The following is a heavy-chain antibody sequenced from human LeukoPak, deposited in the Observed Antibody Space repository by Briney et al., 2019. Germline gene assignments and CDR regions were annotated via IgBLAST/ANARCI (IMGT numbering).Heavy chain of an antibody. CDR3: AKDGAYYYDSSGYYSDSYYFDY. CDR1: GFSFSNFG. J-gene: IGHJ4*02. CDR2: ITGSGRST. D-gene: IGHD3-22*01. Sequence: GGSLRLSCAASGFSFSNFGMSWVRQSPGKGLEWVSAITGSGRSTYSADSVKGRFTVSRDNSKNTLYLQMNSLRAEDTAVYYCAKDGAYYYDSSGYYSDSYYFDYWGQGTLVTVSS. V-gene: IGHV3-23*01.